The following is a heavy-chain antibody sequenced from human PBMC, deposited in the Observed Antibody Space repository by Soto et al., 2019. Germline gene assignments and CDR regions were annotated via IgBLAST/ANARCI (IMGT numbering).Heavy chain of an antibody. Sequence: QVQLVQSGGEVNKPGASVKVSCKASGYTFTTYGISWVRQAPGQGLEWMGWINVYNGNTKYAQKLQGRVTMTTDTSTSTAYMELRSLISDDTAVYYCARGVGSGIYYNQYNWFDPWGQGTLVTVSS. CDR2: INVYNGNT. J-gene: IGHJ5*02. D-gene: IGHD3-10*01. CDR3: ARGVGSGIYYNQYNWFDP. V-gene: IGHV1-18*01. CDR1: GYTFTTYG.